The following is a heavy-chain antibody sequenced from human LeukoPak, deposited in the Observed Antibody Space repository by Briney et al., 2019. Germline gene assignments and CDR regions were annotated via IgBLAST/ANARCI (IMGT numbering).Heavy chain of an antibody. CDR1: GGSISSYY. Sequence: PSETLSLTCTVSGGSISSYYWSWIRQPPGKGLEWIGYIYYSGSTNYNPSLKSRVTISVDTSKNQFSLKLSSVTAADTAVYYCARVRDGYNSFDYWGQGTLVTVSS. CDR3: ARVRDGYNSFDY. V-gene: IGHV4-59*01. CDR2: IYYSGST. D-gene: IGHD5-24*01. J-gene: IGHJ4*02.